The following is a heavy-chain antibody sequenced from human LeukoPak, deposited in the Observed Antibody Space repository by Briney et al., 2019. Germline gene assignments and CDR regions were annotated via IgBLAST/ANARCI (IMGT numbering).Heavy chain of an antibody. CDR1: GGTFSSYA. CDR2: IIPIFGTA. V-gene: IGHV1-69*06. CDR3: ARGSTAAGTGWFDP. J-gene: IGHJ5*02. Sequence: GASVKVFCKASGGTFSSYAISWVRQAPGQGLEWMRGIIPIFGTANYAQKFQGRVTITADKSTSTAYMELSSLRSEDTAVYYCARGSTAAGTGWFDPWGQGTLVTVSS. D-gene: IGHD6-13*01.